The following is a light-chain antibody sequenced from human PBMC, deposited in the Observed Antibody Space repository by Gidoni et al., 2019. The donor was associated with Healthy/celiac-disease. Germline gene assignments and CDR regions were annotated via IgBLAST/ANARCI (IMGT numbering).Light chain of an antibody. CDR1: QSISSY. J-gene: IGKJ1*01. V-gene: IGKV1-39*01. CDR2: AAS. Sequence: DLQMNPSPSSLSASVGDRVTIPCRASQSISSYLNWYQQKPGKAPKLLIYAASSLQSGVPSRFSGSGSGTDFTLTISSLQPEDFATYYCQQSYSTPWTFXQXTKVEIK. CDR3: QQSYSTPWT.